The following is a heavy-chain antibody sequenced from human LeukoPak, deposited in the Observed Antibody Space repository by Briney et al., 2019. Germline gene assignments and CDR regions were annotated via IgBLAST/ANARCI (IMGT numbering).Heavy chain of an antibody. CDR2: ISGSGGST. CDR3: AKDSLSSGWYGGWFDP. J-gene: IGHJ5*02. V-gene: IGHV3-23*01. D-gene: IGHD6-19*01. CDR1: GFTFSSYA. Sequence: GGSLTLSCAASGFTFSSYAMSWVRQAPGKGLEWVSAISGSGGSTYYADSVKGRFTISRDNSKNTLYLQMNSLRAEDTAVYYCAKDSLSSGWYGGWFDPWGQGTLVTVSS.